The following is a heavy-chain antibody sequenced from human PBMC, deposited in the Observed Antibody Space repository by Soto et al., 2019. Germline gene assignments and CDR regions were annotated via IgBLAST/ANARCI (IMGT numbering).Heavy chain of an antibody. Sequence: SETLSLTCTVSGGSISSSSYYWGWIRQPPGKGLEWIGSIYYSGSTYYNPSLKSRVTISVDTSKNQFSLKLSSVTAADTAVYYCARHVYGDLNLDYWGQGTLVTVSS. CDR1: GGSISSSSYY. CDR2: IYYSGST. D-gene: IGHD4-17*01. V-gene: IGHV4-39*01. J-gene: IGHJ4*02. CDR3: ARHVYGDLNLDY.